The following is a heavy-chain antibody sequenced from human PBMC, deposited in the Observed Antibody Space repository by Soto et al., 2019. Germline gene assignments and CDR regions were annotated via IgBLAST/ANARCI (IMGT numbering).Heavy chain of an antibody. V-gene: IGHV1-8*01. CDR3: ARGAFGYSYGYYYYYGMDV. CDR2: MNPNSGNT. D-gene: IGHD5-18*01. J-gene: IGHJ6*02. CDR1: GYTFTSYD. Sequence: ASVKVSCKASGYTFTSYDINWVRQATGQGLEWMGWMNPNSGNTGYAQKFQGRVTMTRNTSISTAYMELSSLRSEDTAVYYCARGAFGYSYGYYYYYGMDVWGQGTTVTVAS.